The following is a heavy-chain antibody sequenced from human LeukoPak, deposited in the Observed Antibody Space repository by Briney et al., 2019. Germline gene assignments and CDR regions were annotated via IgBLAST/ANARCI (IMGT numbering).Heavy chain of an antibody. CDR3: ARDRGYSYGYDY. D-gene: IGHD5-18*01. CDR1: GFTVSSNY. CDR2: IYSGGST. J-gene: IGHJ4*02. V-gene: IGHV3-53*01. Sequence: AGGSLRLSCAASGFTVSSNYTSWVRQAPGKGLEWVSVIYSGGSTYYADSVKGRFTISRDNSKNTLYLQMNSLRAEDAAVYYCARDRGYSYGYDYWGQGTLVTVSS.